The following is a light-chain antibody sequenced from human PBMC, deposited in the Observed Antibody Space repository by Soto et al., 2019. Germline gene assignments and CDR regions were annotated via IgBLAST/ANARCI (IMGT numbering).Light chain of an antibody. CDR1: QSVSNN. Sequence: EIVLTQSPATLSLSPGERATLSCRASQSVSNNLVWYQQKPGQAPRLLIYDASNRATGIPARVSGSGSGTDFTLTISSLEPEDFAVYYCQQQSNWPPVTFGGGTKVEIK. V-gene: IGKV3-11*01. CDR3: QQQSNWPPVT. J-gene: IGKJ4*01. CDR2: DAS.